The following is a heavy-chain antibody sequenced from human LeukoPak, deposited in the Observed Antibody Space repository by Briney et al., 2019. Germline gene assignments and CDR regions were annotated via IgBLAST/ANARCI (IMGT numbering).Heavy chain of an antibody. CDR3: ARVWRGRVGATAGYYGMDV. CDR1: GFTFSDYY. J-gene: IGHJ6*02. V-gene: IGHV3-11*01. Sequence: GGSLRLSCAASGFTFSDYYMSWIRQAPGKGLEWVSYINSSGSTMYYADSMKGRFTISRDNAKKSLFLQVNSLRAEDTAVYYYARVWRGRVGATAGYYGMDVWGQGTTVTVSS. CDR2: INSSGSTM. D-gene: IGHD4/OR15-4a*01.